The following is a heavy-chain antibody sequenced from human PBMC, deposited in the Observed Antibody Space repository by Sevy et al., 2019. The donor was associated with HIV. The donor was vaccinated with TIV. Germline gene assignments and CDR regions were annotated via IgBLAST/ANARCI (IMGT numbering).Heavy chain of an antibody. V-gene: IGHV3-23*01. Sequence: GGSLRLSCAASGFPFSSYAMSWVRQAPGRGLEWVSTLIGGGRRTYYADSVTGRFIISRDNSRNTRYLPMNSLRAEETAIYYCAKRRVQSGLSGGGANYGMDVCGRGTTVTVSS. CDR1: GFPFSSYA. D-gene: IGHD2-8*02. CDR3: AKRRVQSGLSGGGANYGMDV. CDR2: LIGGGRRT. J-gene: IGHJ6*02.